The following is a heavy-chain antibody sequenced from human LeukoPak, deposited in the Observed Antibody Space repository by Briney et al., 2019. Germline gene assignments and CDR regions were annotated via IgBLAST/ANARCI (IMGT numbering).Heavy chain of an antibody. CDR2: IKQDGSEK. J-gene: IGHJ5*02. CDR3: AKIPYSSGWVQNWFDP. Sequence: GGSLRLSCAASGFTFSSYWMSWVRQAPGKGLEWVANIKQDGSEKYYVDSVKGRFTISRDNAKNSLYLQMNSLRAEDTAVYYCAKIPYSSGWVQNWFDPWGQGTLVTVSS. CDR1: GFTFSSYW. V-gene: IGHV3-7*03. D-gene: IGHD6-19*01.